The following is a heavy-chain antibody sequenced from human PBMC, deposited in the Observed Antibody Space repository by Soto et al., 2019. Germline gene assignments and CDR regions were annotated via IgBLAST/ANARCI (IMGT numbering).Heavy chain of an antibody. CDR2: IKQDGSEK. J-gene: IGHJ4*02. Sequence: GGTLRLSCSASGFNFNRYWKSCVRQAPGKGLEWVANIKQDGSEKNYVDSVRGRFTISRDNAKNSLYLQMNSLRAEDTAVYHCARGGRLAAAGGVYWGQGTLVTVSS. CDR1: GFNFNRYW. D-gene: IGHD6-13*01. CDR3: ARGGRLAAAGGVY. V-gene: IGHV3-7*01.